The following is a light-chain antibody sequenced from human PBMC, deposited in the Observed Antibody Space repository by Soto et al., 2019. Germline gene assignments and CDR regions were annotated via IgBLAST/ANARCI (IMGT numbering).Light chain of an antibody. J-gene: IGKJ1*01. CDR3: QQYGSSPKT. Sequence: ETVLTQSPGTLSLPPGERATLSCRGSHILSSNYLAWYQQKPGQAPRLLIYAASTRATGIPDRFSGSGSGTDFTLTISSLEPEDFAVYYCQQYGSSPKTFGQGTKVDIK. CDR2: AAS. CDR1: HILSSNY. V-gene: IGKV3-20*01.